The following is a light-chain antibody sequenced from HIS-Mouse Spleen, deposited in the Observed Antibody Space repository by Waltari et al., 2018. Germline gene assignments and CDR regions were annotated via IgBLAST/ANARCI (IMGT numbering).Light chain of an antibody. J-gene: IGLJ3*02. V-gene: IGLV2-23*01. CDR3: CSYAGSSTWV. Sequence: QSVLTQPPSASGTPGQRVTISCTGTSSDVGSYNLVSWYQQHPGKAPKLMIYEGRKRPSGVSNRVSGSKSGNTASLTISGLQAEDEADYYCCSYAGSSTWVFGGGTKLTVL. CDR1: SSDVGSYNL. CDR2: EGR.